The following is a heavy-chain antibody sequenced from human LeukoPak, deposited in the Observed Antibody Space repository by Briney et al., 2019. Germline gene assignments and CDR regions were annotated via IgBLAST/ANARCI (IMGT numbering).Heavy chain of an antibody. Sequence: GGSLRLSCAASGFTVSSNYMSWVRQAPGKGLEWVSVIYSSGMTYYADSVKSRFTISRDNSKNTLYFHMNSLRAEDTAVYYCARDLYGVSHDYWGQGTLVTVSS. V-gene: IGHV3-53*01. CDR1: GFTVSSNY. CDR2: IYSSGMT. CDR3: ARDLYGVSHDY. J-gene: IGHJ4*02. D-gene: IGHD4-17*01.